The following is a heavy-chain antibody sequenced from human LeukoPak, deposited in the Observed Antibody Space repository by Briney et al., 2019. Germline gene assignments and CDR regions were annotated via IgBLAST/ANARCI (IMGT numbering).Heavy chain of an antibody. V-gene: IGHV4-59*12. CDR2: IYYSGST. CDR3: ARGRGLQGY. J-gene: IGHJ4*02. CDR1: GGSISSYY. Sequence: SETLSLTCTVSGGSISSYYWSWIRQPPGKGLEWIGYIYYSGSTNYNPSLKSRVTISVDTSKNQFSLKLSSVTAADTAVYYCARGRGLQGYWGQGTLVTVSS. D-gene: IGHD3-16*01.